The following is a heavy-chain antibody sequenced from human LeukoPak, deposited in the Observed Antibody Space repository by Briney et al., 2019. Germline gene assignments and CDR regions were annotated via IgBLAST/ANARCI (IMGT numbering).Heavy chain of an antibody. Sequence: ASVKVSCKAFGFSLTSNYMHWVRQAPGQGLEWMGWISAYNGNTNYAQKLQGRVTMTTDTSTSTAYMELRSLRSDDTAVYHCARDYYGDYDYWGQGTLVTVSS. J-gene: IGHJ4*02. CDR1: GFSLTSNY. CDR3: ARDYYGDYDY. V-gene: IGHV1-18*04. D-gene: IGHD4-17*01. CDR2: ISAYNGNT.